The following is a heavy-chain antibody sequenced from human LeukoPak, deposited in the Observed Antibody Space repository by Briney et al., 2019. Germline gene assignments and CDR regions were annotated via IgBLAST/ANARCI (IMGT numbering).Heavy chain of an antibody. CDR1: GFTFSSYS. V-gene: IGHV3-21*01. CDR3: AKDKNYYGSGQYMDV. D-gene: IGHD3-10*01. CDR2: ISSSSSYI. J-gene: IGHJ6*03. Sequence: GGSLRLSCAASGFTFSSYSMNWVRQAPGKGLEWVSSISSSSSYIYYADSVKGRFTISRDNSKNTLYLQMNSLRAEDTAVYYCAKDKNYYGSGQYMDVWGKGTTVTISS.